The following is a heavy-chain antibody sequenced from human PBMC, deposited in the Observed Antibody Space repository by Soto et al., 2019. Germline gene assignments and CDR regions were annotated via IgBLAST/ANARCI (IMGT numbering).Heavy chain of an antibody. CDR2: INPSGGST. CDR3: ARDMVRGSSLFYGMDV. D-gene: IGHD3-10*01. Sequence: ASVKVSCKASGYTFTSYYMHWVRQAPGQGLEWMGIINPSGGSTSYAQKFQGRVTMTRDMSTSTVYMELSSLRSEDTAVYYCARDMVRGSSLFYGMDVWGQGTTVTVSS. CDR1: GYTFTSYY. V-gene: IGHV1-46*01. J-gene: IGHJ6*02.